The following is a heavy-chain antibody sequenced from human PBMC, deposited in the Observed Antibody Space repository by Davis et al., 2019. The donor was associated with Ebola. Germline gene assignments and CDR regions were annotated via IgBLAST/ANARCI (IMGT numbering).Heavy chain of an antibody. D-gene: IGHD2-8*02. J-gene: IGHJ4*02. Sequence: SETLSLTCTVSGGSMNDYYWSWIRQSADEGLEWIGRIHSSGRTQYNSTLKSRVSMSLDTSKRQFSLRLSFVTAADTAVYYCARDDDDCTDSTCSLDYWGQGTLVTVSS. CDR1: GGSMNDYY. V-gene: IGHV4-4*07. CDR3: ARDDDDCTDSTCSLDY. CDR2: IHSSGRT.